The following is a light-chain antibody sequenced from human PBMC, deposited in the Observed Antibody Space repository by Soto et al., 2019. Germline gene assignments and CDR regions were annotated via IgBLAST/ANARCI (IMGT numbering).Light chain of an antibody. V-gene: IGLV2-11*01. CDR2: GVS. J-gene: IGLJ1*01. Sequence: QSVLTQPRSVSGSPGQSVTISCTGTSSDVGGYTFVSWYQQHPGKAPKLMIYGVSERPSGVPDRFSGSKSGNTASLTISGLQAEDEADYYCCSYAGTPYVFGTGTKVT. CDR1: SSDVGGYTF. CDR3: CSYAGTPYV.